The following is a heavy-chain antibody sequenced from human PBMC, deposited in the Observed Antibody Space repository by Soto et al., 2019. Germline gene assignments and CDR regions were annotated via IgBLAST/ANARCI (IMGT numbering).Heavy chain of an antibody. J-gene: IGHJ3*02. D-gene: IGHD3-16*01. Sequence: GDSVKVSCKASGYTFTGYYMHWVRQAPGQGLEWMGWINPNSGGTNYAQKFQGRVTMTRDTSISTAYMELSRLRSDDTAVYYCARVRRSGIRAAFDIWGQGTSVTVSS. CDR3: ARVRRSGIRAAFDI. CDR1: GYTFTGYY. CDR2: INPNSGGT. V-gene: IGHV1-2*02.